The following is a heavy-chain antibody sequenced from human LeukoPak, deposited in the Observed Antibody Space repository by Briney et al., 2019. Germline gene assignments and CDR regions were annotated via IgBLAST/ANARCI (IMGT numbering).Heavy chain of an antibody. CDR2: ISGSGGST. D-gene: IGHD3-9*01. V-gene: IGHV3-23*01. J-gene: IGHJ4*02. CDR3: AATYYDILTGYSQY. Sequence: GGSLRLSCAASGFTFSSYGMSWVRQAPGKGLEWASAISGSGGSTYYADSVKGRFTISRDNSKNTLYLQMNSLRAEDTAVYYCAATYYDILTGYSQYWGQGTLVTVSS. CDR1: GFTFSSYG.